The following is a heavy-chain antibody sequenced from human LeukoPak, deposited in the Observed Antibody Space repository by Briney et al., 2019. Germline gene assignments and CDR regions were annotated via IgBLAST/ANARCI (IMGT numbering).Heavy chain of an antibody. J-gene: IGHJ6*02. Sequence: GGSLRLSCAASGGFIVSSNYMSWVRQAPGKGLEWVSVIYSSGSTYYADSVKGRFTISRDNSKNTLYLQMNSLRAEDTAVYYCARDREGARGYYGMDVWGQGTTVTVSS. CDR3: ARDREGARGYYGMDV. CDR2: IYSSGST. V-gene: IGHV3-66*01. CDR1: GGFIVSSNY. D-gene: IGHD1-26*01.